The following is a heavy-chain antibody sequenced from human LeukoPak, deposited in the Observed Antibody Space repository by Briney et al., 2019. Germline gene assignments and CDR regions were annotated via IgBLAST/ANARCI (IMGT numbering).Heavy chain of an antibody. V-gene: IGHV3-23*01. J-gene: IGHJ2*01. CDR1: GFTFSGFA. Sequence: GGTLRLSCAASGFTFSGFAMSWVRRTPGKGLEWVSGISGTGDNTPYADSVKGRFTISRDNSKNTLYLEMNSLRAEDTAVYYCAKDLDMIVVVITTYFDLWGRGTLVTVSS. D-gene: IGHD3-22*01. CDR2: ISGTGDNT. CDR3: AKDLDMIVVVITTYFDL.